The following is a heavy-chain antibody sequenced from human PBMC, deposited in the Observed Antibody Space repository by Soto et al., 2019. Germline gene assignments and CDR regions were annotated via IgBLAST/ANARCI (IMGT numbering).Heavy chain of an antibody. CDR3: EREAGIAVAGTDCFDS. Sequence: FPIYDIPCAGPATGQGFEWMGVSYSGNGNTGYAHKVPGRVTMTRDTSTSTAYLELSSQRSEHIDVYGCEREAGIAVAGTDCFDSWGQGTLVTVSS. CDR1: FPIYD. J-gene: IGHJ5*01. V-gene: IGHV1-46*01. D-gene: IGHD6-19*01. CDR2: SYSGNGNT.